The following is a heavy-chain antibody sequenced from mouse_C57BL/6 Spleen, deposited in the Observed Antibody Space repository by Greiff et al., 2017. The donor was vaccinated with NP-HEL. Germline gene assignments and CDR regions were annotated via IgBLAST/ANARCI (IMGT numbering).Heavy chain of an antibody. D-gene: IGHD1-1*01. J-gene: IGHJ3*01. V-gene: IGHV3-6*01. Sequence: EVQLVESGPGLVKPSQSLSLTCSVTGYSITSGYYWNWIRQFPGNKLEWMGYISYDGSNNYNPSLKNRISITRDTSKNQFFLKLNSVTTEDTATYYCARDNGGSSWFAYWGQGTLVTVSA. CDR1: GYSITSGYY. CDR3: ARDNGGSSWFAY. CDR2: ISYDGSN.